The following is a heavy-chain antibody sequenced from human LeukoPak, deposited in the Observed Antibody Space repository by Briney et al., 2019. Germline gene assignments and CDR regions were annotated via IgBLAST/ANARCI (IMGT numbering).Heavy chain of an antibody. Sequence: GASVKVSCKASGYTFTSYAITWVRQAPGQGLEWMGWISASKGNTNYAQKLQGRVTMTTDTSTTTAYMELRSLRSDDTAVYYCVRVRLDNTMNFDYWGQGTLVTVSS. J-gene: IGHJ4*02. CDR3: VRVRLDNTMNFDY. D-gene: IGHD3-22*01. CDR1: GYTFTSYA. CDR2: ISASKGNT. V-gene: IGHV1-18*01.